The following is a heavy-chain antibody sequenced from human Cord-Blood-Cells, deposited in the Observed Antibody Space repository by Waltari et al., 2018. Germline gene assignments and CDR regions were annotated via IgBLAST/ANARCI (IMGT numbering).Heavy chain of an antibody. CDR2: INHIGST. D-gene: IGHD3-22*01. Sequence: QVQLQQWGAGLLKPSETLSLTCAVYGGSFSGYYWSWIRQPPGKGLEWVGEINHIGSTKYNPPLKSRVTISVDTSKNQFSLKLSSVSAADTAVYYCARRTDWNYYDSSGYYYFDYWGQGTLVTVSS. CDR3: ARRTDWNYYDSSGYYYFDY. J-gene: IGHJ4*02. CDR1: GGSFSGYY. V-gene: IGHV4-34*01.